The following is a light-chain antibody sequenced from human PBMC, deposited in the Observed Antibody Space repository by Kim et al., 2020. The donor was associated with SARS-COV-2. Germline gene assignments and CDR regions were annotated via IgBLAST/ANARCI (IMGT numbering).Light chain of an antibody. V-gene: IGLV3-21*04. J-gene: IGLJ3*02. Sequence: SYELTQPPSVSVAPGKTARITCGEDNIGSRSVHWYQQKPGQAPVLVIYYDSDRPSGIPERFSGSNFGNMATLTISRVEAGDEADYYCQVWDSSRVFGGGTKLTVL. CDR1: NIGSRS. CDR3: QVWDSSRV. CDR2: YDS.